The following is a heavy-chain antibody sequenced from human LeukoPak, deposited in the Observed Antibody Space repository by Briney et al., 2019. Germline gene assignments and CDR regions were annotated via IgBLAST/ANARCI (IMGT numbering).Heavy chain of an antibody. CDR2: IYPGDSET. D-gene: IGHD5-18*01. CDR3: ARSRRYTYGYVDY. J-gene: IGHJ4*02. CDR1: GYSFTSHW. Sequence: GESLKISCEVSGYSFTSHWIDWVRQMPGKGLEWMGIIYPGDSETRYSPSFQGQVTISVDKSISTAYLQWSSLKASDTAMYYCARSRRYTYGYVDYWGQGTLVTVSS. V-gene: IGHV5-51*01.